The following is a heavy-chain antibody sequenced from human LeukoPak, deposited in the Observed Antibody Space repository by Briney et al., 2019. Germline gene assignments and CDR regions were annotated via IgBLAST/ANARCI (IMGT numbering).Heavy chain of an antibody. CDR2: IYTSGST. V-gene: IGHV4-61*02. CDR1: GYPLRNGYY. Sequence: SETLSLTCTVSGYPLRNGYYWSWIRQPAGKGLEWIGRIYTSGSTNYNPSLKSRVTISVDTSKNQFSLKLSSVTAADTAVYYCARDQEAYCSSTSCYEYSYYMDVWGKGTTVTISS. CDR3: ARDQEAYCSSTSCYEYSYYMDV. D-gene: IGHD2-2*01. J-gene: IGHJ6*03.